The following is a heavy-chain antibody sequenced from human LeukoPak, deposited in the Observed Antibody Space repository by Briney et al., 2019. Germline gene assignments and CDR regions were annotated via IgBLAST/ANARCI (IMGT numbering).Heavy chain of an antibody. CDR3: AKLGGSDSGSDY. J-gene: IGHJ4*02. CDR2: IGHNGGSR. CDR1: GLNFYGYA. D-gene: IGHD5-12*01. V-gene: IGHV3-23*01. Sequence: TGGSLRLSCAASGLNFYGYAMSWVRQAPGKGLEWVAIIGHNGGSRYYADSVKGRFIIFRDNSKNTLSLQMNSLRAEDTAIYYCAKLGGSDSGSDYWGQGTLVTVSS.